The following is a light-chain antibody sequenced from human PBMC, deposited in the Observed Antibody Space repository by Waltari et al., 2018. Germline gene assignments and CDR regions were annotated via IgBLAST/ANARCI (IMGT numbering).Light chain of an antibody. V-gene: IGLV4-69*01. Sequence: QRPAKGPRYLRKVNSDGSHTKGDDIPDRFSGSGSGADRYLTISNVQSEDEADYYCETGGHGTWVFGGGTKLTVL. CDR2: VNSDGSH. CDR3: ETGGHGTWV. J-gene: IGLJ3*02.